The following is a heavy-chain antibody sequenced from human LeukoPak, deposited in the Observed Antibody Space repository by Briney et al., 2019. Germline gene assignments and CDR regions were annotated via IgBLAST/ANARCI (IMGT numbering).Heavy chain of an antibody. V-gene: IGHV3-7*01. D-gene: IGHD5-12*01. CDR3: ARDTWLTY. J-gene: IGHJ4*02. CDR1: GFTFSSYW. CDR2: INQDGSEK. Sequence: GGSLRLSCAASGFTFSSYWMSWVRQAPVKGLEWVANINQDGSEKHYVDSVKGRFTISRDNAKKSLNLQMNSLRADDTAVYYCARDTWLTYWGQGTLVTVSS.